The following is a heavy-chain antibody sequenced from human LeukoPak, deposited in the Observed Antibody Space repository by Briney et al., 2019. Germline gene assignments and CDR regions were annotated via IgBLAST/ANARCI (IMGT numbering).Heavy chain of an antibody. D-gene: IGHD2-15*01. CDR2: IYYSGST. Sequence: PSETLSLTCTVSGGSFSSGDYYWSWIRQPPGKGLEWIGYIYYSGSTYYNPSLKSRVTISVDTSKNQFSLKLSSVTAADTAVYYCARVLGNYCSGGSCYPDWYFDLWGRGTLVTVSS. J-gene: IGHJ2*01. V-gene: IGHV4-30-4*01. CDR3: ARVLGNYCSGGSCYPDWYFDL. CDR1: GGSFSSGDYY.